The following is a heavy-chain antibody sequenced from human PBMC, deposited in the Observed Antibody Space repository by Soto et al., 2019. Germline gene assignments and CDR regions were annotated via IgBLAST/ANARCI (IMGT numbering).Heavy chain of an antibody. CDR3: ARVPVVAATPDGRWFDP. D-gene: IGHD2-15*01. J-gene: IGHJ5*02. CDR1: GYTFTSYG. CDR2: ISAYNGNT. V-gene: IGHV1-18*01. Sequence: ASVKVSCKASGYTFTSYGISWVRQAPGQGLEWMGWISAYNGNTNYAQKLQGRVTMTTDTSTSTAYMELRSLRSDDTAVYYCARVPVVAATPDGRWFDPWGQGTLVTVSS.